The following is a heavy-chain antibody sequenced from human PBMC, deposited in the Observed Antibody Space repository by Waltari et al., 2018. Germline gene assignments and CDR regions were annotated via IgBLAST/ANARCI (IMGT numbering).Heavy chain of an antibody. CDR3: AKSSSGYYYDYYWYFDL. CDR2: ISGSGGST. Sequence: EVQLLESGGGLVQPGGSLRLSCAASGFPFSSYAMSWVRQAPGKGLEWVSAISGSGGSTYYADSVKGRFTISRDNSKNTLYLQMNSLRAEDTAVYYCAKSSSGYYYDYYWYFDLWGRGTLVTVSS. CDR1: GFPFSSYA. J-gene: IGHJ2*01. D-gene: IGHD3-22*01. V-gene: IGHV3-23*01.